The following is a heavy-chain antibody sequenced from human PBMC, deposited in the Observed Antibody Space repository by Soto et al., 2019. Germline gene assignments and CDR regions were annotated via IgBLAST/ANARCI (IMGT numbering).Heavy chain of an antibody. Sequence: QLQLLESGPGLVKPSETLSLTCSVSGGSISSGPYSWGWIRQPPGKGLEWIGTFHYSGRTYYSPSLESRVTTSVDTSKTQFSLKVSSVTAAATAVFYCARLAGYCSGTSCYGYYGMDVWGQGTTVTVSS. CDR3: ARLAGYCSGTSCYGYYGMDV. V-gene: IGHV4-39*01. D-gene: IGHD2-2*01. CDR1: GGSISSGPYS. J-gene: IGHJ6*02. CDR2: FHYSGRT.